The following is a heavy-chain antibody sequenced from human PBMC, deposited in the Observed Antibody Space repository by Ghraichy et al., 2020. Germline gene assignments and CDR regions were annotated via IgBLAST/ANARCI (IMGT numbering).Heavy chain of an antibody. J-gene: IGHJ3*02. Sequence: GSLRLSCTVSGGSISSSSYYWGWIRQPPGKGLEWIGSIYYSGSTYYNPSLKSRVTISVDTSKNQFSLKLSSVTAADTAVYYCATILAYCGGDCYYAFDIWGQGTMVTVSS. CDR2: IYYSGST. CDR3: ATILAYCGGDCYYAFDI. CDR1: GGSISSSSYY. D-gene: IGHD2-21*02. V-gene: IGHV4-39*01.